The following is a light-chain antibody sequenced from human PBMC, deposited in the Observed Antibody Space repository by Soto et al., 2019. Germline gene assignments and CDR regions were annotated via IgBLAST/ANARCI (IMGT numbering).Light chain of an antibody. Sequence: AIQMTQSPSSASASVGDRVTITCRTSQDIGNDLGWYQQKPGKAPKLLIYEASTLQGGVPSRFSGSRSGTDFTLTISSLQPEDFATYYCLQDYNYPLTFGQGTRLEIK. CDR2: EAS. J-gene: IGKJ5*01. CDR1: QDIGND. CDR3: LQDYNYPLT. V-gene: IGKV1-6*01.